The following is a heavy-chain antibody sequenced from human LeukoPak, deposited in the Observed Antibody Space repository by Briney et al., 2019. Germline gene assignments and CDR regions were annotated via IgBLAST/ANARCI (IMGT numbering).Heavy chain of an antibody. CDR2: ISSIGGST. CDR3: AKDHTTTRAPGFDP. CDR1: GFTFSSYA. D-gene: IGHD1-26*01. J-gene: IGHJ5*02. Sequence: GGSLRLSCAASGFTFSSYAVSWVRQAPGKGLEWVSGISSIGGSTYYADSVKGRFTISRDNSKNTLYLQMNSLRAEDTAVYYCAKDHTTTRAPGFDPWGQGTLVTVSS. V-gene: IGHV3-23*01.